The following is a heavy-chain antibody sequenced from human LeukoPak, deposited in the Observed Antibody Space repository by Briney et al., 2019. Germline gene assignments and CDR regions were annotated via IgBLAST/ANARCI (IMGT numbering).Heavy chain of an antibody. J-gene: IGHJ3*02. D-gene: IGHD4-17*01. CDR3: ARGNNGDRPPDAFDI. CDR2: INHSGSA. Sequence: SETLSLTCAVYGGSFSGYYWSWIRQPPGKGLEWIGEINHSGSANYNPSLKSRVTISVDTSKNQFSLKLSSVTAADTAVYYCARGNNGDRPPDAFDIWGQGTMVTVSS. CDR1: GGSFSGYY. V-gene: IGHV4-34*01.